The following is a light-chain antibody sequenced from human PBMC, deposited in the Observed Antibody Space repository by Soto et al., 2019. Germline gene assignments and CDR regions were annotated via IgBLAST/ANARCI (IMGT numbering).Light chain of an antibody. CDR3: QQYGSSPWT. Sequence: EIVLTQSPGTLSLSPGERATLSCRARQSVSSNYLAWYQQKPGQAPRLLIYGASSRATGIPGRFSGSGSGTDFTLTISRLEPEDVALYYCQQYGSSPWTFGHGTKVEI. CDR1: QSVSSNY. J-gene: IGKJ1*01. V-gene: IGKV3-20*01. CDR2: GAS.